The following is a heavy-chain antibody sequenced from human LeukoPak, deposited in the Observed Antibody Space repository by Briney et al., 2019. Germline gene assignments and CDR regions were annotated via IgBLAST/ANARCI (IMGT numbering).Heavy chain of an antibody. CDR1: GFTFSKFA. Sequence: GGSLRLSCAASGFTFSKFAMSWVRQAPGKGLEWVSAVDSSGAYTYYADSVKGRFTVSRDNAKDALYLQVNSLRVDDTAVYYCAKVALRFLEWLSERYYFDYWGQGALVTVSS. V-gene: IGHV3-23*01. J-gene: IGHJ4*02. CDR2: VDSSGAYT. D-gene: IGHD3-3*01. CDR3: AKVALRFLEWLSERYYFDY.